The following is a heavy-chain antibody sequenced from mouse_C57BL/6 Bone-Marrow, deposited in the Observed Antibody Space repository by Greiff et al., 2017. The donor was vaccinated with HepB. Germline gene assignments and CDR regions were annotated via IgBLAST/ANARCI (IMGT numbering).Heavy chain of an antibody. CDR1: GFTFSDYY. Sequence: EVMLVESGGGLVQPGGSLKLSCAASGFTFSDYYMYWVRQTPEKSLEWVAYISNGGGSTYYPDTVKGRFTISRDNAKNTLYLQMSRLKSEDTAMYYCARDGDGYYPAWCDYWGQGTRVTVTA. J-gene: IGHJ3*01. CDR3: ARDGDGYYPAWCDY. D-gene: IGHD2-3*01. CDR2: ISNGGGST. V-gene: IGHV5-12*01.